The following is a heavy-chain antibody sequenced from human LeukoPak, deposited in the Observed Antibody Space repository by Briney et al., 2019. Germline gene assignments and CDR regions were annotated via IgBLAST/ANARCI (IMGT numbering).Heavy chain of an antibody. CDR3: ARVRLRYFVFAP. CDR2: MNPNSGNT. V-gene: IGHV1-8*02. Sequence: GASVKVSCKASGYTFTGYYMHWVRQATGQGLEWMGWMNPNSGNTGYAQKFQGRVTMTRNTSISTAYMELSSLRSEDTAVYYCARVRLRYFVFAPWGQGTLVTVSS. CDR1: GYTFTGYY. D-gene: IGHD3-9*01. J-gene: IGHJ5*02.